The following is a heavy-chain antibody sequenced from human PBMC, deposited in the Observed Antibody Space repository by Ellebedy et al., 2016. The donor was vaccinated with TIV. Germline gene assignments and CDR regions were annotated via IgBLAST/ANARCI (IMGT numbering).Heavy chain of an antibody. V-gene: IGHV3-7*03. Sequence: PGGSLRLSCAASGFTFSTYWINWVRQAPGKGLEWVANMNKDGSAKNYVDSVRVRFTISRDNAKNSLYLQMNSLRAEDTAIYYCVGGTGWISDHWGQGTLVTVSS. CDR3: VGGTGWISDH. D-gene: IGHD1-26*01. CDR2: MNKDGSAK. J-gene: IGHJ4*02. CDR1: GFTFSTYW.